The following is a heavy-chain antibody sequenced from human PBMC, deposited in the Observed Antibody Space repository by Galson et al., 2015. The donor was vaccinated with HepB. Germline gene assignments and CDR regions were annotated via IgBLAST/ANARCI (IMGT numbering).Heavy chain of an antibody. D-gene: IGHD3-9*01. V-gene: IGHV1-24*01. CDR2: FDPEDGET. CDR1: GYTLTELS. J-gene: IGHJ4*02. Sequence: SVKVSCKVSGYTLTELSMHWVRQAPGKGLEWMGGFDPEDGETIYAQKFQGRVTMTEDTSTDTAYMELSSLRSEDTAVYYCASRNTYYDILTGYLNWGQGTLVTVSS. CDR3: ASRNTYYDILTGYLN.